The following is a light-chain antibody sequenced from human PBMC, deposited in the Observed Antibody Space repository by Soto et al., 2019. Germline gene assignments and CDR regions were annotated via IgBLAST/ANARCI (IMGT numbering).Light chain of an antibody. J-gene: IGLJ2*01. V-gene: IGLV2-14*01. Sequence: QSALTQPASVSGSPGQSITISCAGTMRDVGAYNLVSWYQQHPGRAPQLIIYEVRNRPSGISVRFSGSKSGNTASLTISGLQAEDEADYYCSSYTSKSSLIFGGGTTLTVL. CDR1: MRDVGAYNL. CDR2: EVR. CDR3: SSYTSKSSLI.